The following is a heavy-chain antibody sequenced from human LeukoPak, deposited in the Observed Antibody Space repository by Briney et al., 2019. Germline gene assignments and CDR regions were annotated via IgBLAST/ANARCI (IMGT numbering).Heavy chain of an antibody. J-gene: IGHJ2*01. Sequence: GASVKASCKASAYTSTDHYVHWVRPTPGRGLEWMGWINPKSGDTNYAQKFQGRVTMTRDTSIVTAYMELSSLTSDDTGVYYCGVHWGSGYYFDLWGRGILVTVSS. D-gene: IGHD7-27*01. V-gene: IGHV1-2*02. CDR1: AYTSTDHY. CDR3: GVHWGSGYYFDL. CDR2: INPKSGDT.